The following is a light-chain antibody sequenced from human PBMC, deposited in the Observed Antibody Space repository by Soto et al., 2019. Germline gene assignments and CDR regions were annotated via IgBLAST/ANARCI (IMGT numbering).Light chain of an antibody. J-gene: IGLJ1*01. CDR3: QSYDSSLSAYV. CDR1: SSNIGARFD. V-gene: IGLV1-40*01. CDR2: SNN. Sequence: QSVLTQPPSVSGAPGQRVTISCTGSSSNIGARFDVHWYQQLPGSAPKLLIYSNNNRPSGVPDRFSVSRSATSASLAITGLQAADEADYYCQSYDSSLSAYVFGTATNLTVL.